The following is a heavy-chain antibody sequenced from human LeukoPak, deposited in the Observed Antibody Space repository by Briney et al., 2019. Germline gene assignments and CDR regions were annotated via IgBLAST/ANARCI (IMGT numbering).Heavy chain of an antibody. V-gene: IGHV4-59*01. D-gene: IGHD6-6*01. Sequence: SETLSLTCTVSGGSISSYYWSWIRQPPGKGLEWIGYIYYSGSTNYNPSLKSRVTISVDTSKNQFSLKLSSVTAADTAVYYCARGLIAAPRRWFDPWGQGTLVTVSS. CDR1: GGSISSYY. CDR3: ARGLIAAPRRWFDP. CDR2: IYYSGST. J-gene: IGHJ5*02.